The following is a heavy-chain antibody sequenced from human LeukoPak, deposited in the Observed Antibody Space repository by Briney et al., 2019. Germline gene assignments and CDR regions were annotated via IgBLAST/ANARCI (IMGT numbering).Heavy chain of an antibody. CDR3: ARSAGVNYFDY. CDR2: IYYSEST. V-gene: IGHV4-31*03. J-gene: IGHJ4*02. CDR1: GGSISSGNYY. Sequence: SETLSLTCTVFGGSISSGNYYWNWIRQHPGKGLERIGYIYYSESTYSNPSLKSRVTISIDTSKNQFSLKLSSVTVADTAVYFCARSAGVNYFDYWGQGTLVTVSS. D-gene: IGHD7-27*01.